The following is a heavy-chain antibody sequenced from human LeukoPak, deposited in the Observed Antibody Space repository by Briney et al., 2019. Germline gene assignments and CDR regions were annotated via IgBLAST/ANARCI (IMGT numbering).Heavy chain of an antibody. CDR3: ARVGSFVFGYSYGSSALDI. Sequence: SSVKVSCKASGGTFSSYAISWVRQAPGQGLEWMGGIIPIFGTANYAQKFQGRVTITTDESTSTAYMELSSLRSEDTAVYYCARVGSFVFGYSYGSSALDIWGQGTMVTVSS. J-gene: IGHJ3*02. CDR2: IIPIFGTA. CDR1: GGTFSSYA. D-gene: IGHD5-18*01. V-gene: IGHV1-69*05.